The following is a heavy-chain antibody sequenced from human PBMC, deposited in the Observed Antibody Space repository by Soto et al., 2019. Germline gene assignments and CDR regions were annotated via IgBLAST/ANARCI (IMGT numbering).Heavy chain of an antibody. Sequence: GASVKVSCKASGYTVTSYAMHWVRQAPGQRLEWMGWINAGNGNTKYSQKFQGRVTITRDTSASTAYMELSSLRSEDTAVYYCAREGGIDSSSWYYLGYYYYYGMDVWGQGTTVTVSS. CDR3: AREGGIDSSSWYYLGYYYYYGMDV. CDR1: GYTVTSYA. V-gene: IGHV1-3*01. D-gene: IGHD6-13*01. J-gene: IGHJ6*02. CDR2: INAGNGNT.